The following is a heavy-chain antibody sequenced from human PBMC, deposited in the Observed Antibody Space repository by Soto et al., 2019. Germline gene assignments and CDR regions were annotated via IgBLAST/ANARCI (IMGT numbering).Heavy chain of an antibody. CDR1: GYTFTSYD. D-gene: IGHD3-3*01. Sequence: ASVKVSCKASGYTFTSYDINWVRQATGQGLEWMGWMNPNSGNTGYAQKFQGRVTMTRNTSISTAYMELSSLRSEDTAVYYCVRGRGYDFWSGYPAHYYGMDVWGQGTTVTVSS. CDR3: VRGRGYDFWSGYPAHYYGMDV. J-gene: IGHJ6*02. V-gene: IGHV1-8*01. CDR2: MNPNSGNT.